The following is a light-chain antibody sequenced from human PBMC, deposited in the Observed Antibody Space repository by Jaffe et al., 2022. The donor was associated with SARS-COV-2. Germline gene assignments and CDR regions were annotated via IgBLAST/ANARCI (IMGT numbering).Light chain of an antibody. CDR3: HQYDDWPQT. V-gene: IGKV3-20*01. CDR1: RSLTRSY. Sequence: EIVMTQSPATLSVSPGERATLSCRASRSLTRSYLAWYQQKPGQAPRLLIYGASSRATGIPDRFSGSGSGTDFTLTISGLEPEDFAVYYCHQYDDWPQTFGQGTKVEIK. J-gene: IGKJ1*01. CDR2: GAS.